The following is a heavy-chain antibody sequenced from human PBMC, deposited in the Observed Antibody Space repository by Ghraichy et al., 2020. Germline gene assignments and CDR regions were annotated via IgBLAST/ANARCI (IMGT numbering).Heavy chain of an antibody. Sequence: SETLSLTCTVSGGSISSVTYTTSYYWSWIRQPAGKGLEWIGRIYTSGSTNYNPSLKSRVTISVDTSKNQFSLKLSSVTAADTAVYYCARADVITVAGTNYYYGMDVWGQGTTVTVSS. CDR3: ARADVITVAGTNYYYGMDV. CDR2: IYTSGST. V-gene: IGHV4-61*02. J-gene: IGHJ6*02. CDR1: GGSISSVTYTTSYY. D-gene: IGHD6-19*01.